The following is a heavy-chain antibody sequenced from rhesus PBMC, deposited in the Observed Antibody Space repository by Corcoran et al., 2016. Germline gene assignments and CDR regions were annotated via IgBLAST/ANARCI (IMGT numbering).Heavy chain of an antibody. Sequence: VQLQESGPGVVKPSETLSLTCAVSGGSISDSYRWSCIRQPPGKGLEGVAVISEDGSKKYYADSVKDRCTISRDNSKNMLYLQMNNLKLEDTAVYYCARDQGGLYDSGGLDYWGQGVLVTVSS. V-gene: IGHV3-54*01. D-gene: IGHD3-28*01. CDR3: ARDQGGLYDSGGLDY. CDR1: GGSISDSYR. CDR2: ISEDGSKK. J-gene: IGHJ4*01.